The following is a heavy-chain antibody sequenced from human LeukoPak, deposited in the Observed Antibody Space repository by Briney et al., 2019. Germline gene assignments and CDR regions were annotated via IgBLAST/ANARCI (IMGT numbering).Heavy chain of an antibody. CDR2: ISGSGGST. CDR3: AKSFGEYCYYYGMDV. J-gene: IGHJ6*02. D-gene: IGHD3-10*01. V-gene: IGHV3-23*01. Sequence: GGSLRLSCAASGFTFSSYAMSWVRQAPGKGLEWVSAISGSGGSTYYADSVKGRFTISRDNSKNTLYLQMNSLRAEDTAVYYCAKSFGEYCYYYGMDVWGQGTTVTVSS. CDR1: GFTFSSYA.